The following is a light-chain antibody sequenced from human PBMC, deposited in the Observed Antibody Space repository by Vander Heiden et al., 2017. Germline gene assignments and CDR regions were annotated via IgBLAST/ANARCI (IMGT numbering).Light chain of an antibody. CDR3: QSYDSSNHWV. J-gene: IGLJ3*02. Sequence: NFMLTQPHSVSESPVTTVTSSCTRSTCTIASNYVQSYHQRPGRSPTPGIAAENQRAPGVPDRFSCSTDSSSTSASLTISGLKTEDEADYYCQSYDSSNHWVFGGGTKLTVL. CDR2: AEN. CDR1: TCTIASNY. V-gene: IGLV6-57*01.